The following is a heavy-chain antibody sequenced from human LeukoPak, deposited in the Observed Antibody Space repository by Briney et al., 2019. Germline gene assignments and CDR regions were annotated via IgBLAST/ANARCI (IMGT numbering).Heavy chain of an antibody. J-gene: IGHJ4*02. CDR1: GGSFSSYY. CDR2: IYSSGSI. Sequence: SETLSLTCTVSGGSFSSYYWVWVRQPPGKGLEWIGLIYSSGSIKYNPSLKSRLTISLDTSNNQISLKLTSVTAADTAIYYCARQFEFWGQGTLVTVSS. CDR3: ARQFEF. V-gene: IGHV4-59*08.